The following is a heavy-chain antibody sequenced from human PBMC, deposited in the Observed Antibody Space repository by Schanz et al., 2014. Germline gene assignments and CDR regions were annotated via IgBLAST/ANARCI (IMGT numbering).Heavy chain of an antibody. Sequence: EVQLVESGGGVVQPGGSLRLSCAASGFTFSSYAMSWVRQAPGKGLEWVSAISGSGGDTYYADSVKGRFTISGDNAKNLMYLHLNSLRAEDTAVYYCAREVGGSFGQHYWGQGALVTVSS. CDR3: AREVGGSFGQHY. D-gene: IGHD1-26*01. CDR1: GFTFSSYA. CDR2: ISGSGGDT. J-gene: IGHJ4*02. V-gene: IGHV3-23*04.